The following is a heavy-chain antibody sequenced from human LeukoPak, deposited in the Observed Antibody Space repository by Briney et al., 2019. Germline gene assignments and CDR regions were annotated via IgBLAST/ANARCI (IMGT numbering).Heavy chain of an antibody. D-gene: IGHD5-18*01. CDR1: GGSISTYY. CDR2: IYISGRT. CDR3: AREASDTAMATYYFDY. Sequence: SETLSLTCTVSGGSISTYYWSWIRQPAGKGLEWIGRIYISGRTNYNPSLQSRVTMSVDTSRNQFSLKLRSVTAADTAVCYCAREASDTAMATYYFDYWGQGTLVTVSS. J-gene: IGHJ4*02. V-gene: IGHV4-4*07.